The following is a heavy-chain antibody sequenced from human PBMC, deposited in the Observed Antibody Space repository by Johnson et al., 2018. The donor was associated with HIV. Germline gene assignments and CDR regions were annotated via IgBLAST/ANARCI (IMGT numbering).Heavy chain of an antibody. J-gene: IGHJ3*02. Sequence: VQLVESGGGVVQPGRSLRLSCAASGFTFSNAWMSLVRQAPGKGLEWVANIKQDGSEKHYLDSVKGRFTISRDNAKNSLYLQMNSLRAEDTALYYCARRITGTSVAFDIWGQGTMVTVSS. CDR2: IKQDGSEK. CDR3: ARRITGTSVAFDI. V-gene: IGHV3-7*05. D-gene: IGHD1-20*01. CDR1: GFTFSNAW.